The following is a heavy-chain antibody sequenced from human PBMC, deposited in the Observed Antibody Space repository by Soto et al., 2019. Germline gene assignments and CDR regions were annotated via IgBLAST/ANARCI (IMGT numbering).Heavy chain of an antibody. CDR1: GDSITSDDNY. D-gene: IGHD3-3*01. J-gene: IGHJ4*02. V-gene: IGHV4-30-4*08. CDR2: IYRSRNY. CDR3: TSIYWSGWGRRAFDS. Sequence: SSETLSLTCTVSGDSITSDDNYWSWMRQPPGKGLVWTGYIYRSRNYYYNPSNNSRLTISVDTSKTHFSQKMSSVAAADTAYYYCTSIYWSGWGRRAFDSWGQGALVTVSS.